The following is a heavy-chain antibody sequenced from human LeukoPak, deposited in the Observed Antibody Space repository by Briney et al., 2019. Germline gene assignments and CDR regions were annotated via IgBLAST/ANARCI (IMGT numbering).Heavy chain of an antibody. CDR1: GYTFTGYY. J-gene: IGHJ5*02. CDR3: ARVAYYYDSSGYGGLDP. Sequence: ASVKVSCKASGYTFTGYYMHWVRQAPGQGLEWMGIINPSGGSTSYAQKFQGRVTMTRDTSTSTVYMELSSLRSEDTAVYYCARVAYYYDSSGYGGLDPWGQGTLVTVSS. D-gene: IGHD3-22*01. CDR2: INPSGGST. V-gene: IGHV1-46*01.